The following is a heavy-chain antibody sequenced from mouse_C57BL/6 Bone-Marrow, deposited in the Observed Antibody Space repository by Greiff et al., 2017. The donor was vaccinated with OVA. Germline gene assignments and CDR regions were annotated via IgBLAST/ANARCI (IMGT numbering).Heavy chain of an antibody. D-gene: IGHD1-1*01. CDR3: ARSYYYGSSRYAMDY. CDR1: GYAFSSSW. CDR2: IYPGDGDT. Sequence: VMLVESGPELVKPGASVKISCKASGYAFSSSWMNWVKQRPGKGLEWIGRIYPGDGDTNYNGKFKGKATLTADKSSSTAYMQLSSLTSEDSAVYFCARSYYYGSSRYAMDYWGQGTSVTVSS. J-gene: IGHJ4*01. V-gene: IGHV1-82*01.